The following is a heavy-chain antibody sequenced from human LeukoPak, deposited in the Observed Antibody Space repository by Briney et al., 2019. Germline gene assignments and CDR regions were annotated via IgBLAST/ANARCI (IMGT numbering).Heavy chain of an antibody. J-gene: IGHJ4*02. D-gene: IGHD3-3*01. CDR2: IYPGDSDT. V-gene: IGHV5-51*01. Sequence: GESLKISCKGSGYSFTSYWIGWVRQMPGKGLELMGIIYPGDSDTRYSPSFQGQVTISADKSISIAYLQWSSLKASDTAMYYCARHYDFWSGYFNYFDYWGQGTLVTVSS. CDR3: ARHYDFWSGYFNYFDY. CDR1: GYSFTSYW.